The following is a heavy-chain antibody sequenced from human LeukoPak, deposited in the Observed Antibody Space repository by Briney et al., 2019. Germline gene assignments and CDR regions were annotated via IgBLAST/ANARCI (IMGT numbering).Heavy chain of an antibody. Sequence: QTGGSLRLFCAASGFTFSSYGMHWVRQAPGKGLEWVAFIRYDGSNKYYADSVKGRFTISRDNSKNTLYLQMNSLRAEHTAVYYCAKDISLYGSGSYMPEPWFDPWGQGTLVTVSS. CDR1: GFTFSSYG. CDR2: IRYDGSNK. J-gene: IGHJ5*02. D-gene: IGHD3-10*01. CDR3: AKDISLYGSGSYMPEPWFDP. V-gene: IGHV3-30*02.